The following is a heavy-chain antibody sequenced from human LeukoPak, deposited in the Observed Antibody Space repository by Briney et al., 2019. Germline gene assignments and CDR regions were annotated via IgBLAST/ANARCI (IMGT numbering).Heavy chain of an antibody. Sequence: GGSLRLSCAASGFTFSSYEMNCVRQAPGKGLEWVSYISSSGSTIYYADSVKGRFTISRDNAKNSLYLQMNSLRAEDTAVYYCARDESDTVTSDLGMDVWGQGTTVTVSS. CDR3: ARDESDTVTSDLGMDV. J-gene: IGHJ6*02. CDR2: ISSSGSTI. V-gene: IGHV3-48*03. D-gene: IGHD4-17*01. CDR1: GFTFSSYE.